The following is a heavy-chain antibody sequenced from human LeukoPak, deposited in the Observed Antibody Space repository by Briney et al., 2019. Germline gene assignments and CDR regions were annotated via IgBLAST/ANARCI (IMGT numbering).Heavy chain of an antibody. CDR1: GFTFSNYW. CDR3: ARGHSSGYPYDAFDI. V-gene: IGHV3-74*01. J-gene: IGHJ3*02. Sequence: GGSLRLSCAVSGFTFSNYWMHWVRQAPGKGLVYVSRINSDGSSTTYADSVKGRITISRDNAKNTLYLQMNSLRAEDTAVYYCARGHSSGYPYDAFDIWGQGTMVTVSS. D-gene: IGHD3-22*01. CDR2: INSDGSST.